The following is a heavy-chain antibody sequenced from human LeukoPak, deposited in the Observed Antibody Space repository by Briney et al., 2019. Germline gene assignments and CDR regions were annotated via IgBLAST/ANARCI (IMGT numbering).Heavy chain of an antibody. V-gene: IGHV1-2*02. Sequence: GASVKVSCKASGYTFTGYYMHWVRQAPGQGLEWMGWINPNSGGTNYAQKFQGRVTMTRDTSISTAYMELSRLRSDDTAVYYCARGIEESGYLLMSCWGQGTLVTVSS. CDR1: GYTFTGYY. J-gene: IGHJ4*02. CDR2: INPNSGGT. CDR3: ARGIEESGYLLMSC. D-gene: IGHD3-22*01.